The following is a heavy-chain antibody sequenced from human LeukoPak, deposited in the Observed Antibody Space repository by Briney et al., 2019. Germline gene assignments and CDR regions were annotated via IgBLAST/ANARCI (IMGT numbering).Heavy chain of an antibody. CDR1: GFTFSHYG. CDR3: AKESTGSSPDY. V-gene: IGHV3-23*01. D-gene: IGHD1-26*01. CDR2: ITRSGDDA. J-gene: IGHJ4*02. Sequence: GGSLRLSCAASGFTFSHYGMSWLRQAPGKGLEWVSAITRSGDDAYYADSVHGRFTMSRDNSKSTLYLQMNSLRVEDTALYYCAKESTGSSPDYWGQGTLVTVSS.